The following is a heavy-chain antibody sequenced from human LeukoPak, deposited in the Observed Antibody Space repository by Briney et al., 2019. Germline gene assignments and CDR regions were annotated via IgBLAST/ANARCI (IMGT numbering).Heavy chain of an antibody. V-gene: IGHV4-59*01. Sequence: SETLSLTCTVSGGSFSSYYWSWIRQPPGKGLEWIGYVYYSGSTHYNPSLKSRVTISVDTSKSQFSLRLSSVTAADTAVYYCASAIFVENAFDIWGQGTMVTVSS. CDR3: ASAIFVENAFDI. CDR2: VYYSGST. J-gene: IGHJ3*02. D-gene: IGHD3-3*01. CDR1: GGSFSSYY.